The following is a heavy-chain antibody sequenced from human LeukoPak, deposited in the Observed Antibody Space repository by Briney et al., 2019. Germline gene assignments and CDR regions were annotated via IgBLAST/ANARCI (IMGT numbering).Heavy chain of an antibody. CDR1: GFTFSSYA. CDR2: ISGSGGST. D-gene: IGHD3-16*02. Sequence: GGSLRLSCAASGFTFSSYAMSWVRQAPGKGLEWVSAISGSGGSTYYADSVKGRFTISRDNSKNTLYLQMNSLRAEDTAVCYCAKDPRRYKGWTTDYWGQGTLVTVSS. CDR3: AKDPRRYKGWTTDY. V-gene: IGHV3-23*01. J-gene: IGHJ4*02.